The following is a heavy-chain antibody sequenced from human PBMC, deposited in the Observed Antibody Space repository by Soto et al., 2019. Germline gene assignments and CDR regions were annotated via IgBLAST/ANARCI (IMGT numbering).Heavy chain of an antibody. Sequence: QITLKESGPTLVKPTQTLTLTCTFSGFSLSTRGVGVGWIRQPPGKALEWLALIYWDDDKRYSPSLKSRLTNTKDTSKTPVVLTMTNMDPVDTATYYCAHRRDYGDYGGWYFELGGRGTLVTVSS. CDR1: GFSLSTRGVG. J-gene: IGHJ2*01. V-gene: IGHV2-5*02. CDR3: AHRRDYGDYGGWYFEL. D-gene: IGHD4-17*01. CDR2: IYWDDDK.